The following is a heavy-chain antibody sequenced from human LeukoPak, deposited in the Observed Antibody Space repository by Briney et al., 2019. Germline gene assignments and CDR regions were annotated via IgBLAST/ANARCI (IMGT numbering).Heavy chain of an antibody. V-gene: IGHV3-33*01. CDR3: ARVRSRYCSSTSCLYDAFDI. CDR2: IWYDGSNK. CDR1: GFTFSSYG. D-gene: IGHD2-2*01. Sequence: PGGSPRLSCAASGFTFSSYGMHWVRQAPGKGLEWVAVIWYDGSNKYYADSVKGRFTISRDNSKNTLYLQMNSLRAEDTAVYYCARVRSRYCSSTSCLYDAFDIWGQGTMVTVSS. J-gene: IGHJ3*02.